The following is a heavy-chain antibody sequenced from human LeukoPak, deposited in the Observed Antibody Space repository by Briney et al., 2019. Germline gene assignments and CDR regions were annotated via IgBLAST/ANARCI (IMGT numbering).Heavy chain of an antibody. Sequence: GGSLRLSCAASGFTFSSYAMSWVRQAPGKGLEWVSAISGSGGSTHYADPVKGRFTISRDNSKNTLYLQVNSLRAEDTAVYYCAKGSGTAEEYWGQGTLVTVSS. CDR3: AKGSGTAEEY. J-gene: IGHJ4*02. CDR1: GFTFSSYA. CDR2: ISGSGGST. V-gene: IGHV3-23*01. D-gene: IGHD6-25*01.